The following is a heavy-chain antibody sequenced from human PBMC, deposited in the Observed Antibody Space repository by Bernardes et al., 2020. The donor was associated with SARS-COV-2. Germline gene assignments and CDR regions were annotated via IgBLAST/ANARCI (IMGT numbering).Heavy chain of an antibody. J-gene: IGHJ6*02. D-gene: IGHD2-2*01. CDR2: ISYDGSNK. CDR1: GFTFSSYA. Sequence: GGSLRLSCAASGFTFSSYAMHWVRQAPGKGLEWVAVISYDGSNKYYADSVKGRFTISRDNSKNTLYLQMNSLRAEDTAVYYCARVLGCSSTSCYRDYYYYYGMDVWGQGTTVTVSS. V-gene: IGHV3-30-3*01. CDR3: ARVLGCSSTSCYRDYYYYYGMDV.